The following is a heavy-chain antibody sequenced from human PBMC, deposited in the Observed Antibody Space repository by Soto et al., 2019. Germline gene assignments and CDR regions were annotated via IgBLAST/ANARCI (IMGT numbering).Heavy chain of an antibody. CDR3: ARVIVARLYYYGMDV. D-gene: IGHD2-15*01. V-gene: IGHV3-7*01. CDR1: GFTFENYW. J-gene: IGHJ6*02. CDR2: IKQDGSEK. Sequence: PGGSLRLSCAASGFTFENYWMTWFRQAPGEGLEWVANIKQDGSEKNYVGSVKGRFTIFRDNAKKSVYLQMNSLRAEDTAVYFCARVIVARLYYYGMDVWGQGTTVTVSS.